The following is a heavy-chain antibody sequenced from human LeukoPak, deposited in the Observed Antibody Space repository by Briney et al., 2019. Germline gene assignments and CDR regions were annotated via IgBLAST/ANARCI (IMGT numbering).Heavy chain of an antibody. Sequence: GGSLRLSCAASGFTFSSYSMNWVRQAPGKGLEWVSSISSSSSYIYYADSVKGRFTISRDNAKNSLYLQVNSLRAEDTAVYYCARDYYDFWSGYSRDYFDYWGQGTLVTVSS. V-gene: IGHV3-21*01. J-gene: IGHJ4*02. CDR1: GFTFSSYS. CDR2: ISSSSSYI. CDR3: ARDYYDFWSGYSRDYFDY. D-gene: IGHD3-3*01.